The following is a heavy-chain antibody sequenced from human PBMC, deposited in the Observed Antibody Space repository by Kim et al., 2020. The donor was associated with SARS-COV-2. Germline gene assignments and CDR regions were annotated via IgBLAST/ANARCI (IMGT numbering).Heavy chain of an antibody. D-gene: IGHD2-2*01. CDR2: IRSKVNSYAT. J-gene: IGHJ6*04. Sequence: GGSLRLSCAASGFTFSGSAMHWVRQASGKGLEWVGRIRSKVNSYATENGESVKGRFIISRDDSKDTAYLQMNSLKIEDTAVYYCSRQTLDGGSGTTPLMDVWGKGTTVIVSS. V-gene: IGHV3-73*01. CDR3: SRQTLDGGSGTTPLMDV. CDR1: GFTFSGSA.